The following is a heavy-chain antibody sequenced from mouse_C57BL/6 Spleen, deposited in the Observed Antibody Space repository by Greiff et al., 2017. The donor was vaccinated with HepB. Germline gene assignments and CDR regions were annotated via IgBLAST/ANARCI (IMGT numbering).Heavy chain of an antibody. CDR1: GFTFSDYG. D-gene: IGHD2-5*01. CDR2: ISNLAYSI. V-gene: IGHV5-15*01. CDR3: ARQRGPYYSNWNYAMDY. Sequence: EVKLVESGGGLVQPGGSLKLSCAASGFTFSDYGMAWVRQAPRKGPEWVAFISNLAYSIYYADTVTGRFTISRENAKHTLYLEMSSLRSEDTAMYYCARQRGPYYSNWNYAMDYWGQGTSVTVSS. J-gene: IGHJ4*01.